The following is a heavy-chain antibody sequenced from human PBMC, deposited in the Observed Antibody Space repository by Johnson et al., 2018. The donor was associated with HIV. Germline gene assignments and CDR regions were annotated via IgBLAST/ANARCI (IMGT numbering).Heavy chain of an antibody. V-gene: IGHV3-30-3*01. Sequence: HVQLVESGGGVVQPGRSLRLSCVASGFTFSSYAMHWVRQAPGKGLEWVAVISYDGSNKYYADSVKGRFTISRDNSKNTLYLQMNSLRAEDTAVYYGARGRSLRSVAGDDAFDIWGQGTMVTVSS. CDR1: GFTFSSYA. CDR2: ISYDGSNK. J-gene: IGHJ3*02. D-gene: IGHD4-23*01. CDR3: ARGRSLRSVAGDDAFDI.